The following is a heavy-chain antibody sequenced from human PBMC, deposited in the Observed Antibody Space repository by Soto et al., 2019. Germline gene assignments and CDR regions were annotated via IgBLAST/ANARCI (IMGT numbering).Heavy chain of an antibody. CDR2: MNPKNSDT. CDR1: AYTFTGYY. V-gene: IGHV1-2*02. J-gene: IGHJ4*02. Sequence: QVQLVQSGADVKKPGDSMRVSCKASAYTFTGYYIHWVRQAPGQGLEWMGWMNPKNSDTGYAPQFQGRVTMTRDTSINTAYMDLRRRTSDDTAIYYCARDGPGAGNDDFDYWGQGALVTVSS. CDR3: ARDGPGAGNDDFDY. D-gene: IGHD6-13*01.